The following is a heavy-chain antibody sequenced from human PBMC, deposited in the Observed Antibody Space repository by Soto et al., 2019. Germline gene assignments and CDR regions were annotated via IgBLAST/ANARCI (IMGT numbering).Heavy chain of an antibody. V-gene: IGHV4-59*08. J-gene: IGHJ1*01. CDR3: ARGIAAAGTEYFQH. CDR1: GGSISSYY. Sequence: SETLSLTCTVSGGSISSYYWSWIRQPPGKGLEWIGYIYYNGSTNYNPSLKSRVTISVDTSKNQFSLKLSSVTAADTAVYYCARGIAAAGTEYFQHWGQGTLVTVSS. CDR2: IYYNGST. D-gene: IGHD6-13*01.